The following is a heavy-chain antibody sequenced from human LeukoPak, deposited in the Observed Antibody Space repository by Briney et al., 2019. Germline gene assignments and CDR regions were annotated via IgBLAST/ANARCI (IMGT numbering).Heavy chain of an antibody. CDR1: GFTFSSYA. CDR3: AKLRIAFGGLIRDAFDI. D-gene: IGHD3-16*01. CDR2: ISGSGGSA. J-gene: IGHJ3*02. Sequence: GGSLRLSCAASGFTFSSYAMSWVRQAPGKGLEWVSAISGSGGSASYADSVRGRFTISRDNAKDTLYVQMNSLRAEDTATYYCAKLRIAFGGLIRDAFDIWGQGTMVSVSS. V-gene: IGHV3-23*01.